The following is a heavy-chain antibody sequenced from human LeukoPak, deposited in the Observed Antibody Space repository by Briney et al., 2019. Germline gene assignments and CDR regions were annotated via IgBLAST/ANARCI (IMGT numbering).Heavy chain of an antibody. V-gene: IGHV1-2*04. CDR1: GHTFTGYY. CDR3: ARGWELLDPFDY. Sequence: GASVKVSCKASGHTFTGYYMHWVRQAPGQGLEWMGWINPNSGGTNYAQKFQGWVTMTRDTSISTAYMELSRLRSDDTAVYYCARGWELLDPFDYWGQGTLVTVSS. CDR2: INPNSGGT. D-gene: IGHD1-26*01. J-gene: IGHJ4*02.